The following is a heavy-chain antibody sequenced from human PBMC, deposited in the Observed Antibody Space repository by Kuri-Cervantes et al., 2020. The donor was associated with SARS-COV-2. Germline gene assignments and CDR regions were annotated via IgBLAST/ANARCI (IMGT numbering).Heavy chain of an antibody. D-gene: IGHD6-19*01. V-gene: IGHV1-69*10. J-gene: IGHJ4*02. CDR2: IMPALGMP. Sequence: VKVSCKASGGTFSTAIISWVRQGPGQGLEWMGGIMPALGMPNYAQKFRDRVTITADTSTATAFLELSGLKSEDTALYYCASDGVSGSLSLDFWGQGTLVTVSS. CDR1: GGTFSTAI. CDR3: ASDGVSGSLSLDF.